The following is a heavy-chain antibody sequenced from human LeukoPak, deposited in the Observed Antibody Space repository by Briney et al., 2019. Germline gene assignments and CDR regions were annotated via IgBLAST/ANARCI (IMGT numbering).Heavy chain of an antibody. CDR1: GFTFTNYA. CDR3: AKTLVGATSGPDYYFVS. V-gene: IGHV3-23*01. J-gene: IGHJ4*02. D-gene: IGHD1-26*01. CDR2: ISGSGNST. Sequence: SGGSLRLSCAASGFTFTNYAMTWVRQAPGKGLEWVSAISGSGNSTYYPDSVKGRFSISRDTSKNTLYLQISSLRAEDTAVYYCAKTLVGATSGPDYYFVSWGQGTLVTVSS.